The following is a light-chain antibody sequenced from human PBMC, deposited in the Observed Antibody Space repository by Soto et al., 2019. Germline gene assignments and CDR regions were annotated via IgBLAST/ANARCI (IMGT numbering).Light chain of an antibody. Sequence: QSVLAQPPSVSGAPGQRVTISCTGSDSNIGAGYDVHWYQQVPGTAPKLLIYDNDSRPSGVPDRFSGSKSGSSASLAITGLQAEDEADYYCQSYDSSLSGLDVFGTGTKVTVL. CDR3: QSYDSSLSGLDV. V-gene: IGLV1-40*01. J-gene: IGLJ1*01. CDR2: DND. CDR1: DSNIGAGYD.